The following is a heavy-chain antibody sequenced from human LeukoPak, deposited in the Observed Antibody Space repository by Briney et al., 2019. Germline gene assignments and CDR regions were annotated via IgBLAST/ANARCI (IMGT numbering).Heavy chain of an antibody. Sequence: SETLSLTCTVSGGSISSYYWSWIRQPPGKGLEWIGYIYYSGSTNYNPSLTSRVTISVDTSKNQFSLKLSSVTAADTAVYYCARLFEPAAFSDAFDIWGQGTMVTVSS. J-gene: IGHJ3*02. CDR1: GGSISSYY. CDR2: IYYSGST. D-gene: IGHD2-2*01. CDR3: ARLFEPAAFSDAFDI. V-gene: IGHV4-59*08.